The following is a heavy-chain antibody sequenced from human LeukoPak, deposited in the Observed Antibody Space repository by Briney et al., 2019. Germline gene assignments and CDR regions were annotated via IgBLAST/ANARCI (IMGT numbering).Heavy chain of an antibody. Sequence: GASVKVSCKASGGTFSSYAISWVRQAPGQGLEWMGGIIPIFGTANYAQKFQGRVTITADESTSTAYMELSSLRSEDTAVYYCASPATEVPTYYYYYYYMDVWGKGTTVTVSS. J-gene: IGHJ6*03. D-gene: IGHD2/OR15-2a*01. CDR2: IIPIFGTA. CDR1: GGTFSSYA. CDR3: ASPATEVPTYYYYYYYMDV. V-gene: IGHV1-69*13.